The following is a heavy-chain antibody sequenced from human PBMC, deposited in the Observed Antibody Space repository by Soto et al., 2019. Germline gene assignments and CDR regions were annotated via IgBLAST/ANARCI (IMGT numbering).Heavy chain of an antibody. J-gene: IGHJ4*02. CDR1: VGTFSSYS. CDR2: ITPILGIA. CDR3: AREPYGDYSGY. D-gene: IGHD4-17*01. V-gene: IGHV1-69*08. Sequence: QVQLVQSGAEVKKPGSSVKVSCKASVGTFSSYSINWVRPAPGQGLEWMGRITPILGIANYAQKFQGRVTITADKSTSSAYMELSSLRSEDTAVYYCAREPYGDYSGYWGQGTLVTVSS.